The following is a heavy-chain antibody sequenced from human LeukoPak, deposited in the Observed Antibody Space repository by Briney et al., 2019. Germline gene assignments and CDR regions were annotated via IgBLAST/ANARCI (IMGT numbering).Heavy chain of an antibody. D-gene: IGHD1-26*01. CDR3: ARRYLDAFDI. J-gene: IGHJ3*02. Sequence: PGRSLRLSCAASGFTFSRYWMTWVRQAPGKGLEWVANIKQDGSEKYYVDSVKGRFTISRDNAKSSLSLQMNSLRAEDTAVYYCARRYLDAFDIWGQGTMVTVSS. CDR1: GFTFSRYW. V-gene: IGHV3-7*01. CDR2: IKQDGSEK.